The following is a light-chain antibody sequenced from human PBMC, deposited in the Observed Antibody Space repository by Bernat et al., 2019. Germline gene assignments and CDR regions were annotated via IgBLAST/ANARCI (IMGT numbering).Light chain of an antibody. CDR2: GPS. V-gene: IGKV3-20*01. CDR3: QHYGSSSVT. Sequence: IVLTQSPGTLSLSPRERATLSCRATQSVCGRYLARYQQKRGQAPRLLMYGPSSRATGIPDRSSGSGSGTDFTLTISRLEPEDFAVYFWQHYGSSSVTFGQGTKLEI. J-gene: IGKJ2*01. CDR1: QSVCGRY.